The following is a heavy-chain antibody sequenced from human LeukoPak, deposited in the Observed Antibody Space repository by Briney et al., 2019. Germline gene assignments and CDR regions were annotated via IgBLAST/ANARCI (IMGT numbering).Heavy chain of an antibody. J-gene: IGHJ5*02. CDR3: ARGSKMLGYNWFDP. V-gene: IGHV4-34*01. CDR1: GGSFSGYY. Sequence: KPSETLSLTCAVYGGSFSGYYWNWLRQPPGKGLEWIGEINHSGSTNYIPSLKSRVTISVDTSKNQFSLKLSSVTAADTAVYYCARGSKMLGYNWFDPWGQGTLVTVSS. D-gene: IGHD1-26*01. CDR2: INHSGST.